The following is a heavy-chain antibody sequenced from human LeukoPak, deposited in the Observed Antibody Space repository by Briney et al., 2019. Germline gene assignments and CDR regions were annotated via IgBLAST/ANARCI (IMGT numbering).Heavy chain of an antibody. J-gene: IGHJ4*02. V-gene: IGHV4-61*01. D-gene: IGHD4-17*01. CDR1: GGSVSSTSYY. CDR3: ARAGDYGDYVWAY. Sequence: SETLSLTCTVSGGSVSSTSYYWSWIRQPPGKGLEWIGFIYYTGSTKYNPSLKRRVTLSQDTSKNQFSLKLSSVTAADTAMYYCARAGDYGDYVWAYWGQGTLVTVSS. CDR2: IYYTGST.